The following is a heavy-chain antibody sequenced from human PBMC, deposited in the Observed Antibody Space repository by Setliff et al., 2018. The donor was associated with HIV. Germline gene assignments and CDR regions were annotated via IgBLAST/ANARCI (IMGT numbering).Heavy chain of an antibody. CDR2: ISGFNGNT. J-gene: IGHJ6*03. D-gene: IGHD3-22*01. Sequence: ASVKVSCKASGYSFSKYGISWVRQAPGQGLEWMGWISGFNGNTKYGQSFQGRVTMTTDTSTSTVYMELRSLRSDDTAVYYCATTRRDYYDRGRRNHYYIDVWGKGATVTVSS. CDR1: GYSFSKYG. CDR3: ATTRRDYYDRGRRNHYYIDV. V-gene: IGHV1-18*01.